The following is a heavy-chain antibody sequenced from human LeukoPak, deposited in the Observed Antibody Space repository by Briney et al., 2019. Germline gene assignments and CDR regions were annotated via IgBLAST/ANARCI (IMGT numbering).Heavy chain of an antibody. D-gene: IGHD3-22*01. J-gene: IGHJ3*02. V-gene: IGHV5-51*01. Sequence: GESLKISCKGSGYSFTSYWIGWVRQMPGKGLEWMGIIYPGDSDTRYSPSFQGQVTISADKSISTAYLQWSSLKASDTAMYYCARQTMIVVVNGAFDIWGQGTMVTVSS. CDR3: ARQTMIVVVNGAFDI. CDR2: IYPGDSDT. CDR1: GYSFTSYW.